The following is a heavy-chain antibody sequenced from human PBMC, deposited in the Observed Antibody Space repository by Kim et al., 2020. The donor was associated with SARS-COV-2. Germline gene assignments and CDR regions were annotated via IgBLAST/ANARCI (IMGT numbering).Heavy chain of an antibody. Sequence: GSLRLSCAASEFTFSNYWMHWVRQAPGKGLVWVSRINSDGSSTNYADSVKGRFTISRDNAKNTLYLQMNSLRGEDTAVYYCTRKGALAGSSAFDIWGQGTMVTVSS. CDR2: INSDGSST. V-gene: IGHV3-74*01. CDR1: EFTFSNYW. D-gene: IGHD6-19*01. CDR3: TRKGALAGSSAFDI. J-gene: IGHJ3*02.